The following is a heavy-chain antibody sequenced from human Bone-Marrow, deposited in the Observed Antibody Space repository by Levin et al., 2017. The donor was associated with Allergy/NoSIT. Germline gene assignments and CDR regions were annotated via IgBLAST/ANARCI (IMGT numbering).Heavy chain of an antibody. V-gene: IGHV3-72*01. CDR2: IANKVNRYTT. Sequence: GESLKISCAASGFTFSIYYMDWVRQAPGKGLEWVGRIANKVNRYTTEYAASVKGRFVISRDDSKRSIYLQLNSLNIEDTAVYFCARDPFDFWGQGTLVTVSS. CDR3: ARDPFDF. CDR1: GFTFSIYY. J-gene: IGHJ4*02.